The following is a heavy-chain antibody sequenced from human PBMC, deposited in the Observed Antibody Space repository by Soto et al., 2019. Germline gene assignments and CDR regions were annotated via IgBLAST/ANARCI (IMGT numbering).Heavy chain of an antibody. CDR1: GFTFSSYS. CDR2: ISSSSSYI. CDR3: ARVDFDWLSAAAYDY. Sequence: PGGSLRLSCAASGFTFSSYSMNWVRQAPGKGLEWVSSISSSSSYIYYADSVKGRFTISRDNAKNSLYLQMNSLRAEDTAVYYCARVDFDWLSAAAYDYWGQGTLVTVS. D-gene: IGHD3-9*01. V-gene: IGHV3-21*01. J-gene: IGHJ4*02.